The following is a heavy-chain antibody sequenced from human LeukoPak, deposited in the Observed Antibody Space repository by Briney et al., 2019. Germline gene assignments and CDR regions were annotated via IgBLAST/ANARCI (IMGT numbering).Heavy chain of an antibody. J-gene: IGHJ5*02. CDR2: ISAYNGNT. CDR3: AGDPTLLWFGELSNWFDP. V-gene: IGHV1-18*01. Sequence: ASVTVSCKASGYTFTSYGISWVRQAPGQGLEWMGWISAYNGNTNYAQKLQGRVTMTTDTSTSTAYMELRSLRSDDTAVYYCAGDPTLLWFGELSNWFDPWGQGTLVTVSS. D-gene: IGHD3-10*01. CDR1: GYTFTSYG.